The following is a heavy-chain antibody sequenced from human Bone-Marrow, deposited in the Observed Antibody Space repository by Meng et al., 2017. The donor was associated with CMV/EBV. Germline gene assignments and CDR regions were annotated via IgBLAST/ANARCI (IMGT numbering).Heavy chain of an antibody. V-gene: IGHV3-48*03. CDR2: ISGSGSTM. J-gene: IGHJ6*02. Sequence: GGSLRLSCAASGFTFSGYEMNWVRQAPGKGLEWISYISGSGSTMYYADSVKGRFTISRDNAKNSLYLQMNSLRAEDTAVYYCARDRYDFWSGYYRPYYYGMDVWGQGTTVTVSS. CDR3: ARDRYDFWSGYYRPYYYGMDV. D-gene: IGHD3-3*01. CDR1: GFTFSGYE.